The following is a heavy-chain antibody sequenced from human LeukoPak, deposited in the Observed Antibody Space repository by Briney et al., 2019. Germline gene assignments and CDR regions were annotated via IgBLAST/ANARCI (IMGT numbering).Heavy chain of an antibody. Sequence: PGGSLRLSCAASGFTFSSYSMNWVRQAPGRGLEWVSYISSSSSTIYYADSVKGRLTFSRDNAKNSLYLQINSMRAEVTAVYYCARGDYSGYDFDHWGQGTLVTVSS. CDR1: GFTFSSYS. V-gene: IGHV3-48*01. CDR2: ISSSSSTI. D-gene: IGHD5-12*01. CDR3: ARGDYSGYDFDH. J-gene: IGHJ4*02.